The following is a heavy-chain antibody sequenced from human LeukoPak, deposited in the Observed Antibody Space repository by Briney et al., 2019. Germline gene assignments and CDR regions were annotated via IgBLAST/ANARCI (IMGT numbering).Heavy chain of an antibody. CDR3: ARDRGSSGWYGWWFDP. D-gene: IGHD6-19*01. Sequence: PSETLSLTCTVSGGSISSYYWSWIRQPPGKGLEWIGYIYYSGSTNYNPSLKSRVTISVDTSKNQFSLKLSSVTAADTAVYYCARDRGSSGWYGWWFDPWGQGTLDTVSS. CDR2: IYYSGST. J-gene: IGHJ5*02. CDR1: GGSISSYY. V-gene: IGHV4-59*01.